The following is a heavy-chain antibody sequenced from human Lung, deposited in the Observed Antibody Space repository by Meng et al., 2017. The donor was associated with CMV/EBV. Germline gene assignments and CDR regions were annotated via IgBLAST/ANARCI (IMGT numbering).Heavy chain of an antibody. V-gene: IGHV3-23*01. CDR2: ISGSGGST. J-gene: IGHJ5*02. CDR3: AKGISNYVHPNWFDP. CDR1: GFTFSSYA. Sequence: GESLKISCAASGFTFSSYAMSWVRQAPGKGLEWVSAISGSGGSTYYADSVKGRFTISRDNSKNTLYLQMNSLRAEDTAVYYCAKGISNYVHPNWFDPWGQGXLVTFSS. D-gene: IGHD4-11*01.